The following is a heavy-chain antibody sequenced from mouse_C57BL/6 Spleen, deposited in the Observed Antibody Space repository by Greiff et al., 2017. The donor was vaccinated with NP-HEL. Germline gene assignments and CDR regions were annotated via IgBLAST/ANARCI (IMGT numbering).Heavy chain of an antibody. Sequence: EVQRVESGGGLVQPGGSLKLSCAASGFTFSDYYMYWVRQTPEKRLEWVAYISNGGGSTYYPDTVKGRFTISRDNAKNTLYLQMSRLKSEDTAMEDCERDKEKSGTGARDYWGQGTSVTVSS. CDR3: ERDKEKSGTGARDY. J-gene: IGHJ4*01. D-gene: IGHD4-1*01. CDR2: ISNGGGST. V-gene: IGHV5-12*01. CDR1: GFTFSDYY.